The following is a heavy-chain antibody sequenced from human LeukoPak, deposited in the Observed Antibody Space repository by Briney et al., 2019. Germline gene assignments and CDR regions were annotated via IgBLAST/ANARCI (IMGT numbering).Heavy chain of an antibody. Sequence: ASVKVSCKASGYTFTGYYMHWVRQAPGQGLEWMGRISPNSGGTNYAQKFQGRVTMTRDTSNSTAYMELSRLRSDDTAVYSCASSILGDILTGYYIYAFDIWGQGTMVTVSS. J-gene: IGHJ3*02. CDR3: ASSILGDILTGYYIYAFDI. CDR2: ISPNSGGT. D-gene: IGHD3-9*01. CDR1: GYTFTGYY. V-gene: IGHV1-2*06.